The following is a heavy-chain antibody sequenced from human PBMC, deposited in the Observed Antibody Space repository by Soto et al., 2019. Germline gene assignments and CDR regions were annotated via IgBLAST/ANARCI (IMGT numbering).Heavy chain of an antibody. Sequence: SETLSLTCAVYGGSFSGYYWSWIRQPPGKGLEWIGEINHSGSTNYNPSLKSRVTISVDTSKNQFSLKLSSVTAADTAVYYCARSRYYDFWSGYYRGYYYGMDVWGQGTTVTV. V-gene: IGHV4-34*01. CDR1: GGSFSGYY. CDR3: ARSRYYDFWSGYYRGYYYGMDV. J-gene: IGHJ6*02. D-gene: IGHD3-3*01. CDR2: INHSGST.